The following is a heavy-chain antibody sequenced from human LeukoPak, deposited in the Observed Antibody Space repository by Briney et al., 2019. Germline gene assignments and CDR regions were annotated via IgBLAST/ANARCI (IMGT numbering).Heavy chain of an antibody. CDR2: INPNSGGT. CDR1: GYTFTFYY. CDR3: AREDLVVTAAICSY. D-gene: IGHD2-2*01. J-gene: IGHJ4*02. V-gene: IGHV1-2*02. Sequence: ASVTVSFTASGYTFTFYYMHWVRQAPGQGLEWMGWINPNSGGTNYAQKFQGRVTMTRDTSISTAYMELSRLRSDDTAVDYCAREDLVVTAAICSYWGQGTLVTVSS.